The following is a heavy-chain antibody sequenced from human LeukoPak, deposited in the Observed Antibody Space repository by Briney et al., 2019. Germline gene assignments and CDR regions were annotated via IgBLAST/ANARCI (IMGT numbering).Heavy chain of an antibody. V-gene: IGHV3-48*01. CDR3: ARDPPHGMDV. CDR1: GFTFANYN. J-gene: IGHJ6*02. Sequence: GGSLRPSCAASGFTFANYNLNWVRQAPGKGLEWVSYISSTSSTIYYADSMKGRFTISRDNAKNSLYLQMNSLRAEDTAVYYCARDPPHGMDVWGQGTTVTVSS. CDR2: ISSTSSTI.